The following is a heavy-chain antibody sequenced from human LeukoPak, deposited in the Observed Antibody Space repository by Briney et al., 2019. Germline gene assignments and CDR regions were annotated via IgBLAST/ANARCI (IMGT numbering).Heavy chain of an antibody. V-gene: IGHV4-34*01. CDR3: ATLPPYGDHRRWFDP. D-gene: IGHD4-17*01. CDR1: GGSFSGYY. Sequence: SETLSLTCAVYGGSFSGYYWSWIRQPPGKGLEWIGEINHSGSTNYNPSLKSRVTISVDTSKNQFSLKLSSVTAADTAVYYCATLPPYGDHRRWFDPWGQGTLVTVSS. CDR2: INHSGST. J-gene: IGHJ5*02.